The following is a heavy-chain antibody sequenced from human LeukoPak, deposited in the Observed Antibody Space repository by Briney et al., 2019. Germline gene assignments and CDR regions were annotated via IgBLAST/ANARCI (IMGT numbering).Heavy chain of an antibody. D-gene: IGHD6-13*01. CDR2: IDNSGST. CDR1: GGSISSSSYN. CDR3: ARPPGIAAAWFDP. V-gene: IGHV4-39*01. J-gene: IGHJ5*02. Sequence: PSETLSLTCTVSGGSISSSSYNWGWIRQPPGKGLEWIGSIDNSGSTYYNPSLKSRVTISVDTSKDQLSLKLSSVTAADTAVYYCARPPGIAAAWFDPWGQGTRVIVSS.